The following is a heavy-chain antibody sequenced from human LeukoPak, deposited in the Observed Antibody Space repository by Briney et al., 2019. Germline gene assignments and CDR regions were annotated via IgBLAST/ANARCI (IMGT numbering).Heavy chain of an antibody. Sequence: SETLSLTCTVSGGSISSYYWGWIRQPPGKGLEWIGSICYSGSTYYNPSLKSRVTIAVDTSKNQFSLKLSSVTAADTAVYYCAGRIAARLYYYYYMDVWAKGPRSPSP. D-gene: IGHD6-6*01. V-gene: IGHV4-39*07. CDR3: AGRIAARLYYYYYMDV. J-gene: IGHJ6*03. CDR2: ICYSGST. CDR1: GGSISSYY.